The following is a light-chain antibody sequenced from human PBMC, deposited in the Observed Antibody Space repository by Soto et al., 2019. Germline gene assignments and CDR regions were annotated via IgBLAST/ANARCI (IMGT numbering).Light chain of an antibody. Sequence: DIRMTQAPSSLSASVRDRVTITCRASQTITTFLNWYLHRPWKAPKLLIYAASNLHSGVPSRFSGAGSGTEFTLTISSLQPEDFGTYYCQQSYSSPGTFGGQTKVEIK. V-gene: IGKV1-39*01. CDR1: QTITTF. J-gene: IGKJ4*01. CDR3: QQSYSSPGT. CDR2: AAS.